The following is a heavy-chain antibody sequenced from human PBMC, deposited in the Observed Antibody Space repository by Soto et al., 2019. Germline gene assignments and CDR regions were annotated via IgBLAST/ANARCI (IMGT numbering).Heavy chain of an antibody. Sequence: QSQTLSLTCAISGDSVSSNSAAWNWIRQSPSRGLEWLGRTYYRSKWYNDYAVSVKSRITINPDTSKNQFSLQLNSVTPEDTAVYYCARDKSVTYYDFWSGYYLGTMDVWGKGTTVTVSS. J-gene: IGHJ6*03. CDR3: ARDKSVTYYDFWSGYYLGTMDV. D-gene: IGHD3-3*01. V-gene: IGHV6-1*01. CDR1: GDSVSSNSAA. CDR2: TYYRSKWYN.